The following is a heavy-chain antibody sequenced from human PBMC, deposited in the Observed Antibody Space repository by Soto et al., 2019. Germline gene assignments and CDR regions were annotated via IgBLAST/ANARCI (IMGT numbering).Heavy chain of an antibody. CDR2: MIPNLGKA. CDR3: ARESYCGGDCYSTDAFDI. J-gene: IGHJ3*02. Sequence: SVKVSCKASGYTFTSYDINWVRQATGQGLEWMGRMIPNLGKANYAQKFQGRVTITADKSTSTAYMELSSLRSEDTAVYYCARESYCGGDCYSTDAFDIWGQGTMVTVSS. D-gene: IGHD2-21*01. CDR1: GYTFTSYD. V-gene: IGHV1-69*04.